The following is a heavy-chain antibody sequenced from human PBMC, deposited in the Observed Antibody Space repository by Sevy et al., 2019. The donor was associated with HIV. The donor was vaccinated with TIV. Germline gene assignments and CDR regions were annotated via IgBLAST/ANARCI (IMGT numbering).Heavy chain of an antibody. V-gene: IGHV3-30*18. CDR3: AKDRYYYDSSGYSQAFDY. CDR2: ISYDGSNK. Sequence: GGSLRLSCAASGFTFSSYGMHWVRQAPGKGLEWVAVISYDGSNKYYADSVKGRFTISRDNSKNTLYLQMNSLRAEDTAVYYCAKDRYYYDSSGYSQAFDYWGQRTLVTVSS. CDR1: GFTFSSYG. D-gene: IGHD3-22*01. J-gene: IGHJ4*02.